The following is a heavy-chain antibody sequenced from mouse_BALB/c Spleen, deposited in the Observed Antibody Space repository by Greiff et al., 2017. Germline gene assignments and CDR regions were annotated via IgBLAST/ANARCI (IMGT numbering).Heavy chain of an antibody. CDR1: GFTFSSYA. J-gene: IGHJ4*01. D-gene: IGHD1-1*01. CDR2: ISSGGNT. CDR3: ARWITTVVEEDYYAMDY. Sequence: EVKLVESGGGLVKPGGSLKLSCAASGFTFSSYAMSWVRQTPEKRLEWVASISSGGNTYYPDSVKGRFTISRDNARNILYLQMSSLRSEDTAMYYCARWITTVVEEDYYAMDYWGQGTSVTVSS. V-gene: IGHV5-6-5*01.